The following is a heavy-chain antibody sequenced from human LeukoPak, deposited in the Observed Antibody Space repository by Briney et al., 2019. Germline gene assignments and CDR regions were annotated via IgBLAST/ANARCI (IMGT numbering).Heavy chain of an antibody. CDR3: ARVGGYGSGSY. J-gene: IGHJ4*02. CDR1: GGSISSSSYY. V-gene: IGHV4-39*01. D-gene: IGHD3-10*01. Sequence: PSETLSLTCTVSGGSISSSSYYWGWIRQPPGKGLEWIGSIYYSGSTYYNPSLKSRVTISVDTSKNQFSLKLSSVTAADTAVYYCARVGGYGSGSYWGQGTLVTVSS. CDR2: IYYSGST.